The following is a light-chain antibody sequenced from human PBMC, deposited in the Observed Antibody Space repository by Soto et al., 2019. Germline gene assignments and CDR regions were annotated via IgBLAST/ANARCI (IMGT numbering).Light chain of an antibody. Sequence: DIQMTQSPSSLSASVGDRVTITCRTSQSVSTFLNWYQLIPGKAPKLLVYAASSLQSGVPSRFSGSGYGKDLNLNISSLQPEDCANYYCQKSYSSLWTVGQGTKVDIK. CDR1: QSVSTF. V-gene: IGKV1-39*01. CDR3: QKSYSSLWT. J-gene: IGKJ1*01. CDR2: AAS.